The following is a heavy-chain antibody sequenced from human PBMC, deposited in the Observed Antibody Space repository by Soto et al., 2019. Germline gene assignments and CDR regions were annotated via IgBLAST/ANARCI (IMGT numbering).Heavy chain of an antibody. CDR1: GFTFSSYS. V-gene: IGHV3-21*01. D-gene: IGHD3-3*01. Sequence: EVQLVESGGGLVKPGGSLRLSCAASGFTFSSYSMNWVRQAPGKGLEWVSSISSSSSYIYYADSVKGRFTISRDNAKNSLYLQMNSLRAEDTAVYYCARDLEGDDFWSGYFPDDYWGQGTLVTVSS. J-gene: IGHJ4*02. CDR2: ISSSSSYI. CDR3: ARDLEGDDFWSGYFPDDY.